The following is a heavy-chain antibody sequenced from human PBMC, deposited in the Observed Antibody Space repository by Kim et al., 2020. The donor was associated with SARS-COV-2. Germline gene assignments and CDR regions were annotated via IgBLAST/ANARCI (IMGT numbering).Heavy chain of an antibody. D-gene: IGHD3-3*01. CDR2: INHSGST. CDR1: GGSFSGYY. V-gene: IGHV4-34*01. Sequence: SETLSLTCAVYGGSFSGYYWSWIRQPPGKGLEWIGEINHSGSTNYNPSLKSRVTISVDTSKNQFSLKLSSVTAADTAVYYCARLPYDFWSGYHFDYWGQG. J-gene: IGHJ4*02. CDR3: ARLPYDFWSGYHFDY.